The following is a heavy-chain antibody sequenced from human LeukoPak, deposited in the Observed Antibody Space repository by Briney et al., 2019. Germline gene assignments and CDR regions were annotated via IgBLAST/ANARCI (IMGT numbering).Heavy chain of an antibody. CDR3: ASSKSGSYYATFDY. V-gene: IGHV3-66*01. CDR1: GFTFSSYW. D-gene: IGHD1-26*01. CDR2: IYSGGST. J-gene: IGHJ4*02. Sequence: AGGSLRLSCAASGFTFSSYWMSWVRQAPGKGLEWVSVIYSGGSTYYADSVKGRFTISRDNSKNTLYLQMNSLRAEDTAVYYCASSKSGSYYATFDYWGQGTLVTVSS.